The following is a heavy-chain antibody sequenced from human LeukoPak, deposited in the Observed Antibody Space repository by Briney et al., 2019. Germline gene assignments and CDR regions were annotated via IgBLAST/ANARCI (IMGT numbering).Heavy chain of an antibody. J-gene: IGHJ6*02. D-gene: IGHD1-26*01. Sequence: GGSLRLSCAASGFTFSSYSMNWVRQAPGKGLEWVSSISSSSSYIYYADSVKGRFTISRDNAKNSLYLQMNSLRAEDTAVYYCARGRSYLLSEDVWGQGTTVTVSS. CDR3: ARGRSYLLSEDV. CDR2: ISSSSSYI. CDR1: GFTFSSYS. V-gene: IGHV3-21*01.